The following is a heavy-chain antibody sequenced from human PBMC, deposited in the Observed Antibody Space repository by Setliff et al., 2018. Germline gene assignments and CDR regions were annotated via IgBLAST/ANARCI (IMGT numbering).Heavy chain of an antibody. V-gene: IGHV4-39*01. CDR3: VRPGGTTVVARHFDY. CDR1: DDSFTSSRYY. CDR2: ISYSGTP. D-gene: IGHD2-15*01. J-gene: IGHJ4*01. Sequence: PSETLSLTCTVSDDSFTSSRYYWGWIRRAPGSGLEWIGSISYSGTPYYNASVESRVTISIDTSRNQFSLELRSVTVADTATYYCVRPGGTTVVARHFDYWGSGILVTVS.